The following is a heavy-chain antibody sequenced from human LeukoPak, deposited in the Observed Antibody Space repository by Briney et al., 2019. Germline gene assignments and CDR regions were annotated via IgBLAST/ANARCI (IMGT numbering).Heavy chain of an antibody. D-gene: IGHD6-19*01. Sequence: GASVKVSCKASGYTFTSYDIHWVRQATGQGLEWMGRMNPSSGNTGYVQKFQGRVTMTRNTSISTAYMELNSLRSEDTAVYYCARGGSGWYNDAFDIWGQGTMVTVSS. V-gene: IGHV1-8*02. J-gene: IGHJ3*02. CDR2: MNPSSGNT. CDR1: GYTFTSYD. CDR3: ARGGSGWYNDAFDI.